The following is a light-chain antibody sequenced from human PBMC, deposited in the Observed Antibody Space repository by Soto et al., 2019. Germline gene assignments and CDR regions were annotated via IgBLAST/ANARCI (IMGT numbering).Light chain of an antibody. Sequence: DIQMTQSPSSLSASVGDRVTITCQASQDISNYLNWYQQKPGKAPKLLIYYASNLEKGVPSRFSGSGSGTDFTFTISSLQPEDSATYYCQQYDNLLLTFGGGTKVEIK. CDR2: YAS. CDR3: QQYDNLLLT. CDR1: QDISNY. V-gene: IGKV1-33*01. J-gene: IGKJ4*01.